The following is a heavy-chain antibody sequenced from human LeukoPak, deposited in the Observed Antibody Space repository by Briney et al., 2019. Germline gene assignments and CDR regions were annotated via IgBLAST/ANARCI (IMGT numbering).Heavy chain of an antibody. D-gene: IGHD2-8*01. CDR1: GGSINSSY. V-gene: IGHV4-59*01. Sequence: PSETLSLTCTVSGGSINSSYWNWIRQPPGRGLEWIGYIFYSGTTNYNPSLKSRVTISVDTSKNQFSLKLSSVTAADTAVYYCATAYCTNGVCPNFDYWGQGTLVTVSS. CDR2: IFYSGTT. CDR3: ATAYCTNGVCPNFDY. J-gene: IGHJ4*02.